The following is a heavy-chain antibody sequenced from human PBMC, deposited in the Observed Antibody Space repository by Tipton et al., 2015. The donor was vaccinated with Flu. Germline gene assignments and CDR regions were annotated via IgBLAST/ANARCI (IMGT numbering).Heavy chain of an antibody. CDR2: IFYSGST. D-gene: IGHD6-6*01. Sequence: TLSLTCTVPDGSIRNYYWNWVRQSPGEGLEWIGYIFYSGSTNYNPSLKSRVSISIDVSKNQFSLNVESVTAADTAVYYCASTQMSARGNYYYYSGMDVWGQGTAVTVSS. J-gene: IGHJ6*01. V-gene: IGHV4-59*07. CDR3: ASTQMSARGNYYYYSGMDV. CDR1: DGSIRNYY.